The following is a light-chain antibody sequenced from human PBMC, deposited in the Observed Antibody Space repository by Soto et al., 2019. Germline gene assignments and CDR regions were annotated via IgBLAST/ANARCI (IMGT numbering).Light chain of an antibody. V-gene: IGKV3-15*01. CDR1: ESISSN. CDR3: QQYSNWPRT. J-gene: IGKJ1*01. CDR2: GAS. Sequence: EIVMTQSPGTLSVSPGEGVTLSCRASESISSNLAWYQQKPGQASRLLFYGASTRATGIPARFSGSGSGTEFILTISSLQSEDFAVYSCQQYSNWPRTFGLGTKVEIK.